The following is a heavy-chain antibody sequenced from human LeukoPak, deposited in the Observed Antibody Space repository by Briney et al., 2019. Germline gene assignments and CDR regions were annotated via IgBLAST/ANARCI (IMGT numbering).Heavy chain of an antibody. V-gene: IGHV3-43*01. Sequence: GGSLRLSCAASGFTFDDYSMHWVRQAPGKGLEWVSLISSDGGSTYYADSVKGRFTISRDNSKNSLYVQLNNLRTEDTALYYCAKGRYGSGSFSTPFEYWGQGTLVTVPS. D-gene: IGHD3-10*01. CDR2: ISSDGGST. CDR3: AKGRYGSGSFSTPFEY. CDR1: GFTFDDYS. J-gene: IGHJ4*02.